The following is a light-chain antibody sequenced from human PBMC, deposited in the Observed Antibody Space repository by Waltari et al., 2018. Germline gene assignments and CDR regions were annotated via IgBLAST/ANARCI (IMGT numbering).Light chain of an antibody. J-gene: IGLJ3*02. CDR1: TLSRQY. Sequence: ESPGQTARITCSGETLSRQYAFWYQQKAGQAPVLVIYKDKERPSGIPERYSGSSSGTTVTLTISGVQAEDEADYYCQSSDTSGSYAVFGGGTRLTVV. CDR3: QSSDTSGSYAV. V-gene: IGLV3-25*03. CDR2: KDK.